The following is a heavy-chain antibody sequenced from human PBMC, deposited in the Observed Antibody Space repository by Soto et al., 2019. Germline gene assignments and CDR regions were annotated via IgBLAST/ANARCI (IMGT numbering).Heavy chain of an antibody. CDR3: ARKIQDTGGFDS. CDR1: GYTLTELS. V-gene: IGHV1-24*01. D-gene: IGHD2-8*02. J-gene: IGHJ4*02. CDR2: FDPEDGET. Sequence: ASVKVSCKVSGYTLTELSMHWVRQAPGKGLEWMGGFDPEDGETIYAQKFQGRVTMTEDTSTETAYMELSSLRSEDTAVYYCARKIQDTGGFDSWGQGILVTVSS.